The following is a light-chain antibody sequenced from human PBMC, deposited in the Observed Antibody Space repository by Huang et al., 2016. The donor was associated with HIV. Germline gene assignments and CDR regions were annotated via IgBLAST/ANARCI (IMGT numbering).Light chain of an antibody. Sequence: DIQMTQSPSSLSASVGDRVTITCRASEDIRNLLAWYQQKPGKAPKVLMFFASRLESGVPSRFTGGGSGTDYTLTIGSLQPEDFATYHCQQYHTLPFTFGQGTRVEIK. V-gene: IGKV1-NL1*01. J-gene: IGKJ2*01. CDR1: EDIRNL. CDR3: QQYHTLPFT. CDR2: FAS.